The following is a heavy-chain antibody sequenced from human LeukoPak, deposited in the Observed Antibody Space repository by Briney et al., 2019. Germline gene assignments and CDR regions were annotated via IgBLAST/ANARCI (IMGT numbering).Heavy chain of an antibody. CDR1: GGSISSYY. CDR2: IYYSGST. Sequence: PSETLSLTCTVSGGSISSYYWSWIRQPPGKGLEWIGYIYYSGSTNYNPSLKSRVTISVDTSKNQFSLKLSSVTAADTAVYYCVRDKSGSYRHNWFDPWGQGTLVTVSS. V-gene: IGHV4-59*01. CDR3: VRDKSGSYRHNWFDP. D-gene: IGHD1-26*01. J-gene: IGHJ5*02.